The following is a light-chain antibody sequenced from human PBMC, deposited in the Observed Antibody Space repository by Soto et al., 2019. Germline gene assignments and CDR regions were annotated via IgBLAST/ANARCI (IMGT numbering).Light chain of an antibody. CDR2: GVS. V-gene: IGLV2-14*01. Sequence: QSALTQPASVSGSPGQSITISCTGTSSDVGGYNYVSWYQQYPGKAPKLMIFGVSDRPSGVSNRFSGSKAGNTASLTISGLQAEDEADYYSSSYKTRSTIVVFGGGTKLTVL. CDR1: SSDVGGYNY. CDR3: SSYKTRSTIVV. J-gene: IGLJ2*01.